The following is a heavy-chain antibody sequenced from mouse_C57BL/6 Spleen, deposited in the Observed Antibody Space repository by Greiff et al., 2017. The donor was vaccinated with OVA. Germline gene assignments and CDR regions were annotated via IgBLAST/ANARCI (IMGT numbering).Heavy chain of an antibody. D-gene: IGHD1-1*01. V-gene: IGHV1-82*01. Sequence: VQLQESGPELVKPGASVKISCKASGYAFSSSWMNWVKQRPGKGLEWIGRIYPGDGDTNYNGKFKGKATLTADKSSSTAYMQLSSLTSEDSAVYFCARYGYYGSSYDWYFDVWGTGTTVTVSS. CDR3: ARYGYYGSSYDWYFDV. CDR2: IYPGDGDT. CDR1: GYAFSSSW. J-gene: IGHJ1*03.